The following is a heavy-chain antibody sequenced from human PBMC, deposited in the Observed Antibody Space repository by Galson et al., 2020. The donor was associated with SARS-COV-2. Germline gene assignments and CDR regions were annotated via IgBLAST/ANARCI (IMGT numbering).Heavy chain of an antibody. CDR1: GYTFTTYW. D-gene: IGHD1-1*01. Sequence: HGESLKISCKGSGYTFTTYWIGWVRQMPGKGLEWMGMIYPGDSDTRYSPSFQGQVTISVDKSTSTAYLQWTSLKASDSAIYYCARQGPDGKAAPGTNFYYYMDVWGKGTTVTVSS. CDR3: ARQGPDGKAAPGTNFYYYMDV. V-gene: IGHV5-51*01. CDR2: IYPGDSDT. J-gene: IGHJ6*03.